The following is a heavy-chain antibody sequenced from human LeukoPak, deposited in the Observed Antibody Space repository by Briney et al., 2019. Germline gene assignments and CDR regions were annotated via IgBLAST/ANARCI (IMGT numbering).Heavy chain of an antibody. CDR3: ARDSIVWNYGGRA. CDR2: MNPNSGNT. Sequence: ASVKVSCKASGYTFTSYNINWVRQATGQGLEWMGWMNPNSGNTGYAQKFQGRVTMTRNTSISTAYMELSSLTSEDTAVYYCARDSIVWNYGGRAWGQGTLVTVSS. CDR1: GYTFTSYN. V-gene: IGHV1-8*01. D-gene: IGHD4-23*01. J-gene: IGHJ5*02.